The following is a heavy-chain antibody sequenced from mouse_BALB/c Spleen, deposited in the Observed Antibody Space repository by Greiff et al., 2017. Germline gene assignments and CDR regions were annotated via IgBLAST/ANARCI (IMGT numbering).Heavy chain of an antibody. CDR3: ASPYYGSPWFAY. J-gene: IGHJ3*01. CDR2: IDPANGNT. D-gene: IGHD1-1*01. Sequence: EVQLQQSGAELVKPGASVKLSCTASGFNIKDTYMHWVKQRPEQGLEWIGRIDPANGNTKYDPKFQGKATITADTSSNTAYLQLSSLTSEDTAVYYCASPYYGSPWFAYWGQGTLVTVSA. V-gene: IGHV14-3*02. CDR1: GFNIKDTY.